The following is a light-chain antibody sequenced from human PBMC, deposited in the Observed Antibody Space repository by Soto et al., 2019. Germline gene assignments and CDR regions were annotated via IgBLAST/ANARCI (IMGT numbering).Light chain of an antibody. J-gene: IGKJ5*01. Sequence: DIQMTQSPSTLSASVGDRVTITCRASQSISSWLAWYQQKPGKAPKLLIYDASSLESGVPSRFSGSGSGTEFTLNTSSLQRDDFATYYCQQYNSYSITFGQGTRLRL. CDR1: QSISSW. CDR2: DAS. V-gene: IGKV1-5*01. CDR3: QQYNSYSIT.